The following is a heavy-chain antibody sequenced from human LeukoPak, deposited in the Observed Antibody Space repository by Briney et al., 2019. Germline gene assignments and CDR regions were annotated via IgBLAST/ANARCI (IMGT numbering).Heavy chain of an antibody. J-gene: IGHJ4*02. Sequence: SETLSLTCTVSGGSISSYYWSWIRQPAGKGLEWIGRIYTSGSTNYNPSLKSRVTMSVDTSKNQFSLKLSSVTAADTAVYYCARGSYDFWSGYYGFVSQAFDYWGQGTLVTVSS. V-gene: IGHV4-4*07. D-gene: IGHD3-3*01. CDR2: IYTSGST. CDR3: ARGSYDFWSGYYGFVSQAFDY. CDR1: GGSISSYY.